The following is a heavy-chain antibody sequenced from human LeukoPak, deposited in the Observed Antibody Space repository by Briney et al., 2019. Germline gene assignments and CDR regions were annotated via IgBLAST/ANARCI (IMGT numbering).Heavy chain of an antibody. V-gene: IGHV3-66*01. D-gene: IGHD3-10*01. Sequence: AGGSLRLSCAASGFSVSNTYMSWVRQAPGKGLEWVLAIYTGRSIYYADSVKGRFTISRDNSKNTLYLQMNSLRAEDTAVYYCARVTYGSGTYGAFDYWGQGTLVTVSS. CDR1: GFSVSNTY. CDR2: IYTGRSI. CDR3: ARVTYGSGTYGAFDY. J-gene: IGHJ4*02.